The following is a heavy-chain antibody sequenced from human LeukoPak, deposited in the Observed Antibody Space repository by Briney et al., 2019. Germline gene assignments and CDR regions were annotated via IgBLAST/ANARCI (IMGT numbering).Heavy chain of an antibody. CDR1: GYTFTSYG. Sequence: ASVKVSCKASGYTFTSYGISWVRQAPGQGLEWMGWISAYNGNTNYAQKLQGRVTMTTDTSTSTAYMELRSLRSDDTAVYCCARDFDWLFGSRFYYFDYWGQGTLVTVSS. V-gene: IGHV1-18*01. CDR3: ARDFDWLFGSRFYYFDY. D-gene: IGHD3-9*01. J-gene: IGHJ4*02. CDR2: ISAYNGNT.